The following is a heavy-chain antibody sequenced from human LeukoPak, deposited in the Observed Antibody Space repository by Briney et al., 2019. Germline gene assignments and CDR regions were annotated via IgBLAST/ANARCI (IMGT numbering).Heavy chain of an antibody. CDR2: INPNSGGT. J-gene: IGHJ4*02. CDR1: GYTFTGYY. V-gene: IGHV1-2*02. Sequence: ASVKVSCKASGYTFTGYYMHWVRQAPGQGLEWMGWINPNSGGTNYAQKFQGRVTMTRDTSISTAYMELSRLRSDDTAMYYCARGPLRFLEWLPDRQFDYWGQGTLVTVSS. CDR3: ARGPLRFLEWLPDRQFDY. D-gene: IGHD3-3*01.